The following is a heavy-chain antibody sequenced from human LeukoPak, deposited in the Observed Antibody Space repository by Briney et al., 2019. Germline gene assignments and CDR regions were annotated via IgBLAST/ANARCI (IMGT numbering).Heavy chain of an antibody. CDR3: ARERRITMVRGAYFDY. J-gene: IGHJ4*02. D-gene: IGHD3-10*01. CDR2: INPSGGST. Sequence: ASVKVSCKASGYTFTSYYMHWVRQAPGQGLEWMGIINPSGGSTSYAQKFQGRVTMTRDTSTSTAYMELRSLRSDDTAVYYCARERRITMVRGAYFDYWGQGTLVTVSS. V-gene: IGHV1-46*01. CDR1: GYTFTSYY.